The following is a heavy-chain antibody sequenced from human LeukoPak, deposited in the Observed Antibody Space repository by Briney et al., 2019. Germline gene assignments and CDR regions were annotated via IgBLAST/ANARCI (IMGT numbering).Heavy chain of an antibody. J-gene: IGHJ2*01. CDR1: GFTFSGSE. V-gene: IGHV3-48*03. Sequence: GGSLRLSCTASGFTFSGSEVSWGRQTRGEGLEWLSNIRTDGTTTYYADSVKGRFTISRDNAENSLYLQMDRLRPDDTALYYCARSFGWHFDLWGRGTLVTVSS. D-gene: IGHD3-16*01. CDR3: ARSFGWHFDL. CDR2: IRTDGTTT.